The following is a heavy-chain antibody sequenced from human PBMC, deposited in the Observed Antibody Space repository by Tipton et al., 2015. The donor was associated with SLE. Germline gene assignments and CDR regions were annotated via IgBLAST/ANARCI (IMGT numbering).Heavy chain of an antibody. V-gene: IGHV4-34*01. CDR1: GGSFSGYY. J-gene: IGHJ4*02. Sequence: TLSLTCAVYGGSFSGYYWSWIRQPPGKGLEWIGEINHSGSTNYNPSLKSRVTISVDTSKNQFSLKLSSVTAEDTAVYYCARALRRGGYCSGGSCYGYWGQGTLVTVSS. D-gene: IGHD2-15*01. CDR3: ARALRRGGYCSGGSCYGY. CDR2: INHSGST.